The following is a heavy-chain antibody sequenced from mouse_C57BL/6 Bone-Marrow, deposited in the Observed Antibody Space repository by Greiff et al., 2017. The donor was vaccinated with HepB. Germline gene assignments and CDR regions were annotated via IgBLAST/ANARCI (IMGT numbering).Heavy chain of an antibody. CDR3: ASDDGYPWFAY. Sequence: QVQLQQSGPELVKPGASVKISCKASGYAFSSSWMNWVKQRPGKGLEWIGRIYPGDGDTNYNGKFKGKATLTADKSSSTAYMQLSSLTSEDSAVYFCASDDGYPWFAYWGQGTLVTVSA. D-gene: IGHD2-3*01. CDR1: GYAFSSSW. V-gene: IGHV1-82*01. J-gene: IGHJ3*01. CDR2: IYPGDGDT.